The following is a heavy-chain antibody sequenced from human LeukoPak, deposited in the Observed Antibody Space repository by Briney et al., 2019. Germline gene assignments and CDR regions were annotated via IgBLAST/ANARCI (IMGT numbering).Heavy chain of an antibody. J-gene: IGHJ4*02. V-gene: IGHV3-21*01. D-gene: IGHD5-12*01. CDR1: GFTFSSYS. CDR2: ISSSSSYI. CDR3: ARDRGYSGYDAFLDY. Sequence: GGSLRLPCAASGFTFSSYSMNWVRQAPGKGLEWVSSISSSSSYIYYADSVKGRFTISRDNAKNSLYLQMNSLRAEDTAVYYCARDRGYSGYDAFLDYWGQGTQVTVSS.